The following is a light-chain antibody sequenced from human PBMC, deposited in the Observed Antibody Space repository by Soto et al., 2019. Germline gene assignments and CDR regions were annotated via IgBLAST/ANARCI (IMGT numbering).Light chain of an antibody. CDR2: DVS. CDR3: HQRGGWPAT. Sequence: EIVLTQSPATLSLSPGERATLSCRASHSVGINLAWYQQKPGQSPRLLIYDVSNRATGIPARFSGSGAGTDFTLTITSLEPEVFAAYYCHQRGGWPATFGQGTRVEIK. J-gene: IGKJ1*01. CDR1: HSVGIN. V-gene: IGKV3-11*01.